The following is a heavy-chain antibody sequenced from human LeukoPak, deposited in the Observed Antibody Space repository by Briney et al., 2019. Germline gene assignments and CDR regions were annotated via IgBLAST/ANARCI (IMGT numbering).Heavy chain of an antibody. CDR3: ARASQTYSNDCAAWAY. CDR2: IDNSGSTK. V-gene: IGHV3-48*03. CDR1: GFTFSSYE. Sequence: GGSLTLSCAASGFTFSSYEMNWVRLAPGKGLEWVSYIDNSGSTKYYTDSVRGRFTISRDNAKNSLYLQMNSLRAEDTAVYYCARASQTYSNDCAAWAYWGQGTLVTVSS. J-gene: IGHJ4*02. D-gene: IGHD3-22*01.